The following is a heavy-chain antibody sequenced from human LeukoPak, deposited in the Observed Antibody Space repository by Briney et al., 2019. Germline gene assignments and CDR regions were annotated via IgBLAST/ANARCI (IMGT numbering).Heavy chain of an antibody. CDR1: GFTFSSYS. V-gene: IGHV3-48*02. Sequence: GGSLRLSCAASGFTFSSYSMNWVRQAPGKGLEWVSYISSSSSAIYYADSVKGRFTISRDNAKNSLYLQMNSLRDEDTAVYYCVGYCSTTSCYGVDYWGQGTLVTVSS. CDR3: VGYCSTTSCYGVDY. J-gene: IGHJ4*02. CDR2: ISSSSSAI. D-gene: IGHD2-2*01.